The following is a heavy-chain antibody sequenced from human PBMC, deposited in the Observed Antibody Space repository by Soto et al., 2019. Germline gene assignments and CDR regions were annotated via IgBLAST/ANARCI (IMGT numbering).Heavy chain of an antibody. CDR3: AKDLVSYGDHEAPLEPMDV. CDR2: ISYDGSNK. CDR1: GFTFSSYG. J-gene: IGHJ6*02. D-gene: IGHD4-17*01. Sequence: QVQLVESGGGVVQPGRSLRRSCAVSGFTFSSYGMHWVRQAPDKGLEWVAVISYDGSNKYYADSVKGRFTISRDNSKNTVYLQMNSLRTEETGVYYSAKDLVSYGDHEAPLEPMDVWGQGTTVTVSS. V-gene: IGHV3-30*18.